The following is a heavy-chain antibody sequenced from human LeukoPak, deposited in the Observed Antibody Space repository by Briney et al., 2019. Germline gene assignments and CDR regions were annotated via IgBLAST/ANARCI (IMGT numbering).Heavy chain of an antibody. D-gene: IGHD1-1*01. J-gene: IGHJ6*02. V-gene: IGHV3-64*04. CDR1: GFTFNRFY. Sequence: GGSLRLSCSASGFTFNRFYLHWVRQAPGKGLEFVSHISSNGATTYYADSVKGRFTISRDNSKNTLYLQMNSLRAEDTAVYYCARLPRRPDYYYYGMDVWGQGTTVTVSS. CDR3: ARLPRRPDYYYYGMDV. CDR2: ISSNGATT.